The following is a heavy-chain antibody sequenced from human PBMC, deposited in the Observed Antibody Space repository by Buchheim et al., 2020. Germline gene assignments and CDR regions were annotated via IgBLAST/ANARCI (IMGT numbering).Heavy chain of an antibody. J-gene: IGHJ6*02. CDR2: INIGSSDT. Sequence: QAQLVESGGGLVKPGGSLRLSCAASGFTFSDWYLSWIRQAPGKGLEWVSYINIGSSDTNYTDSVKGRFTISRDNAKNSLYPQMNNLRDEDTAVYYCARGHYGLDVWGQGTT. CDR1: GFTFSDWY. CDR3: ARGHYGLDV. V-gene: IGHV3-11*06.